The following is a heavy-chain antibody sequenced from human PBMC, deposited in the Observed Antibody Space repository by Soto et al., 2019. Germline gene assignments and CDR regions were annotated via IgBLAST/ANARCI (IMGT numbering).Heavy chain of an antibody. CDR3: TTDSYVTTITVRFDD. D-gene: IGHD3-10*02. CDR1: GFTFSDHH. Sequence: GGSLRLSCAASGFTFSDHHMDWVRQAPGKGLEWVGRIRNKVNSYTTEDAASVKGRFAISRDDSKNMVYLQMNSLKSEDTAMYYCTTDSYVTTITVRFDDWGHGTLVTGSS. CDR2: IRNKVNSYTT. J-gene: IGHJ4*01. V-gene: IGHV3-72*01.